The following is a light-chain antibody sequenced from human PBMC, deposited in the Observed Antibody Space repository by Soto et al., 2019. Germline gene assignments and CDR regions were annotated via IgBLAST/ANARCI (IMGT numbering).Light chain of an antibody. CDR2: TNT. J-gene: IGLJ1*01. V-gene: IGLV1-40*01. CDR3: QSYDRSLSCYV. Sequence: HSVLTQPPSVSGAPGQRVTISCAGSSSNIGALYDVHWYQHLPGTAPKLLIYTNTDRPSGVPDRFSGSRSGTSASLTITGLQAEDEADYYCQSYDRSLSCYVFGTGTKLTVL. CDR1: SSNIGALYD.